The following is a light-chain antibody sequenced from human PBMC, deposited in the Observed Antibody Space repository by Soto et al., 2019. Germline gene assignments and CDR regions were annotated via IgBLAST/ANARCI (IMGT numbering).Light chain of an antibody. J-gene: IGKJ1*01. CDR1: QSVSSY. V-gene: IGKV3-11*01. Sequence: EIVLTQSPATLSLSPGERATLSCRASQSVSSYLAWYRQKPGQAPRLLTYDASNRATGIPARFSGSGSGTDFTLTISSLEPEDFAVYYCQQRSNWPPWTFGQGTKVDIK. CDR3: QQRSNWPPWT. CDR2: DAS.